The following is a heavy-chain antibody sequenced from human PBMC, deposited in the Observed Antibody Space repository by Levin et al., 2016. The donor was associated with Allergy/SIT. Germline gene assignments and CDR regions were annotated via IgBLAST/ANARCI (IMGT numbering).Heavy chain of an antibody. J-gene: IGHJ4*02. CDR3: ARSIWFGELARQQYYFDY. CDR2: IYYSGST. D-gene: IGHD3-10*01. Sequence: WIRQPPGKGLEWIGYIYYSGSTYYNPSLKSRVTISVDTSKNQFSLKLSSVTAADTAVYYCARSIWFGELARQQYYFDYWGQGTLVTVSS. V-gene: IGHV4-31*02.